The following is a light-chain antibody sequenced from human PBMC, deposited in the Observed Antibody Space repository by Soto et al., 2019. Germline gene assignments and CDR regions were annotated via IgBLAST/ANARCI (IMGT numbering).Light chain of an antibody. V-gene: IGLV2-14*01. CDR1: NSDVGLYDF. Sequence: QSGLTQPASVSGTPGQSIAISCTGSNSDVGLYDFVSWYQHHPGSAPKLIVSEVSHRPSGISNRFSGSKSGNTASLTISGLQSEDEADYYCISYTSDDVRYVFGTGTKVTVL. CDR3: ISYTSDDVRYV. J-gene: IGLJ1*01. CDR2: EVS.